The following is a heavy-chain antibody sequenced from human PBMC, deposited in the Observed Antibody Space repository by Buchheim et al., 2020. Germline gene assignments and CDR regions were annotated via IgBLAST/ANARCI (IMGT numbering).Heavy chain of an antibody. D-gene: IGHD3-22*01. Sequence: EVQLVESGGGLVQPGGSLRLSCAASGFTFSSYSMNWVRQAPGKGLEWVSYISSSSSTIYYADSVKGRFTISRDNAKNSLYLQMNSLRAEDTAVYYCARGEGITYYYDSSGLDYWGQGTL. V-gene: IGHV3-48*04. J-gene: IGHJ4*02. CDR1: GFTFSSYS. CDR3: ARGEGITYYYDSSGLDY. CDR2: ISSSSSTI.